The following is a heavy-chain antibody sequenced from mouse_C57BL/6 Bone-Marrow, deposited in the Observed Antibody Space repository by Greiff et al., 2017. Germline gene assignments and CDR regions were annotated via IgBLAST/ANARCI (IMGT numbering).Heavy chain of an antibody. CDR3: ARSPYYSNTGDY. D-gene: IGHD2-5*01. V-gene: IGHV1-50*01. CDR1: GYTFTSYW. CDR2: IDPSDSYT. J-gene: IGHJ2*01. Sequence: VQLQQPGAELVKPGASVKLSCKASGYTFTSYWMQWVKQRPGQGLEWIGEIDPSDSYTNYTQKFKGKATLTVDTSSSTAYMQLSSLTSEDSAVYYCARSPYYSNTGDYGGQGTTLPVSS.